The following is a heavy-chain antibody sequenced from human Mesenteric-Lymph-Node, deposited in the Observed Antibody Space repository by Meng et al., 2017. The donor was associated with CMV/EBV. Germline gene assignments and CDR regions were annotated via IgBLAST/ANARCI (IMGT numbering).Heavy chain of an antibody. V-gene: IGHV5-51*01. D-gene: IGHD6-19*01. CDR1: GYRFSSYC. CDR2: ISPADSDT. J-gene: IGHJ4*02. CDR3: ARLGEDSSANN. Sequence: SCLGSGYRFSSYCFGWVRQMPGTGLEWMGIISPADSDTRYSPSFQGQVTISTDKSISTAYLQWSSLKASDTAMYYCARLGEDSSANNWGQGTLVTVSS.